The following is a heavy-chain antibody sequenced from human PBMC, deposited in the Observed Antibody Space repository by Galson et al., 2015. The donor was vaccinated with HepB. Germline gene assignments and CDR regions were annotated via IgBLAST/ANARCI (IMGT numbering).Heavy chain of an antibody. CDR1: GDSVSSNSAA. CDR2: TYYMSKWHN. Sequence: CAISGDSVSSNSAAWNWIRQSPSRGLEWLGRTYYMSKWHNDYAVSVKSRMTINPDTSKNQFSLQLNSVTPEDTAVYYCARVSLGYIGNPSAHWFDPWGQGTLVTVSS. CDR3: ARVSLGYIGNPSAHWFDP. V-gene: IGHV6-1*01. D-gene: IGHD4-23*01. J-gene: IGHJ5*02.